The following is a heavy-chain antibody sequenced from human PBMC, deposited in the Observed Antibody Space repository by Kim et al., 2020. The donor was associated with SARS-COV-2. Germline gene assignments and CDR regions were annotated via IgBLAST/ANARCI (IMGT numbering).Heavy chain of an antibody. D-gene: IGHD3-16*01. V-gene: IGHV6-1*01. CDR3: VREGGRTYYMDV. CDR1: GDSVSSNSAT. CDR2: TYYSSKWYS. J-gene: IGHJ6*03. Sequence: SQTLSLTCAISGDSVSSNSATWTWIRQSPSRALEWLGRTYYSSKWYSDYAISVKSRITINSDTSKNQFSLQLDSVTPEDTAVYYCVREGGRTYYMDVWGKGTTVTVSS.